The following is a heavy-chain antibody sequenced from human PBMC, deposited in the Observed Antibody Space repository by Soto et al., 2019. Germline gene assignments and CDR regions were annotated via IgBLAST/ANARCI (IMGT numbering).Heavy chain of an antibody. Sequence: ASVKVSCKASGYTFTSYGISWVRQAPGQGLEWMGWISAYNGNTNYAQKLQGRVTMTTDTSTSTAYMELRSLRSDDTAVYYCASNPSTPHNYFGMDVWGQGTTVTVSS. CDR3: ASNPSTPHNYFGMDV. D-gene: IGHD4-4*01. V-gene: IGHV1-18*01. J-gene: IGHJ6*02. CDR1: GYTFTSYG. CDR2: ISAYNGNT.